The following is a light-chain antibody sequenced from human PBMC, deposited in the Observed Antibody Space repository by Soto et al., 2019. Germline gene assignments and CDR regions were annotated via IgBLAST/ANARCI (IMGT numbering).Light chain of an antibody. J-gene: IGLJ1*01. CDR1: SSDVGGYQY. Sequence: QSALTQPPSASGSPGQSVTISCTGTSSDVGGYQYVSWYQQYPGKAPKLMIYAVNKRPSGVPDRFSGSRSGNTASLTVSGLQAEYEADYYCSSYAGSKNYVLGTGTKVTVL. CDR2: AVN. V-gene: IGLV2-8*01. CDR3: SSYAGSKNYV.